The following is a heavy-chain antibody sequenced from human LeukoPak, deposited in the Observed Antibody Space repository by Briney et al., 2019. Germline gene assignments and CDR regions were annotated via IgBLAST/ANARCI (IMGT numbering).Heavy chain of an antibody. Sequence: PGGSLRLSCAASGLTFSTYAMRWVRQAPSKGLEWVSTISGSTGGSTYYADSVMGRFTISRDNAKNSLYLQMNSLRAEDTAVYYCARVFRLCLDYWGQGTLVTVSS. CDR1: GLTFSTYA. V-gene: IGHV3-23*01. CDR3: ARVFRLCLDY. CDR2: ISGSTGGST. D-gene: IGHD2-2*01. J-gene: IGHJ4*02.